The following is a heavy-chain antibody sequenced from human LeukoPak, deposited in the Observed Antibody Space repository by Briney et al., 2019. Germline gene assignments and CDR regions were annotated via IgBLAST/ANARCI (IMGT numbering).Heavy chain of an antibody. Sequence: PGGSLRLSCAASGFTFSSYGMHWVRQAPGKGPEWVAVMWYDGSNKYYADSVKGRFTISRDNSKNTLYLQMNSLRAEDTAVYYCAKDPNGDYIGTFDVWGQGTMVTVSS. CDR3: AKDPNGDYIGTFDV. CDR2: MWYDGSNK. J-gene: IGHJ3*01. V-gene: IGHV3-33*06. CDR1: GFTFSSYG. D-gene: IGHD4-17*01.